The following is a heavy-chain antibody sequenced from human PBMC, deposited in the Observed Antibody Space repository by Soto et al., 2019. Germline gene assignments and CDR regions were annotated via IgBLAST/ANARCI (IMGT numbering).Heavy chain of an antibody. CDR3: AKAAGYEFWSDRPHVDV. Sequence: EVQLLESGGCLVQPGGSPRLSCAASGFTFSGFAMSWVRQAPGKGLEWVSGLSGSGGSKYYAESVKGRFTISRDNSKNTLYLQMNSLRAEDTAVYYCAKAAGYEFWSDRPHVDVWGKLTAVTVSS. CDR2: LSGSGGSK. D-gene: IGHD3-3*01. V-gene: IGHV3-23*01. CDR1: GFTFSGFA. J-gene: IGHJ6*04.